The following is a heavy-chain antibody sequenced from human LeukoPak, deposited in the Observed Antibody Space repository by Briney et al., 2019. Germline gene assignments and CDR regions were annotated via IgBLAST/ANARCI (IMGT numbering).Heavy chain of an antibody. D-gene: IGHD2-2*01. J-gene: IGHJ6*02. Sequence: PGGSLRLSCAASGFTFSSYSMNSVRQAPGKGLEWVSSISSSSSYIYYADSAKGRFTISRDNAKNSMYLQMNRLRVEDTAVYYCARDSDCSSTSCRYYYYYYGMDVWGQGTTVTVS. CDR1: GFTFSSYS. V-gene: IGHV3-21*01. CDR3: ARDSDCSSTSCRYYYYYYGMDV. CDR2: ISSSSSYI.